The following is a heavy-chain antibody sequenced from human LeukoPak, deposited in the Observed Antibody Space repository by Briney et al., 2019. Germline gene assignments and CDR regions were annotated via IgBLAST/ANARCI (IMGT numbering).Heavy chain of an antibody. V-gene: IGHV3-21*01. Sequence: GGSLRLSCAAPGFTFSSYSMNWVRQAPGKGLEWVSYISGSGTEIYYADSVKGRFTISRDNAKNALYLQMNSLSAEDTAVYYCARVSGTYYKGHFDYWGQGTQVTVSS. CDR1: GFTFSSYS. D-gene: IGHD3-10*01. CDR3: ARVSGTYYKGHFDY. CDR2: ISGSGTEI. J-gene: IGHJ4*02.